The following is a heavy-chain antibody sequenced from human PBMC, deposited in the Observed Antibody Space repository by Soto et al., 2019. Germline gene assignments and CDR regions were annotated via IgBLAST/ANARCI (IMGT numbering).Heavy chain of an antibody. J-gene: IGHJ4*02. CDR2: ISAYNGNT. V-gene: IGHV1-18*01. D-gene: IGHD3-22*01. CDR3: ATYDSSGYKLDY. CDR1: GGTFSSYT. Sequence: ASVKVSCKASGGTFSSYTISWVRQAPGQGLEWMGWISAYNGNTNYAQKLQGRVTMTTDTSASTAYMELSSLRSEDTAVYYCATYDSSGYKLDYWGQGTLVTVSS.